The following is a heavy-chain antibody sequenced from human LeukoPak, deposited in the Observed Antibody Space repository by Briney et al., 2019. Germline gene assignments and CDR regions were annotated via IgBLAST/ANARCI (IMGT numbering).Heavy chain of an antibody. J-gene: IGHJ4*02. CDR3: AREAAVRLKHYDY. CDR1: GYTFTSYY. Sequence: GASVKVSCKASGYTFTSYYMHWVRQAPGQGLEWMGLIDPSDASTTFAQKFQGRLTMTRDTSTSTVYMDLSRLRSEDTAVYYCAREAAVRLKHYDYWGQGTLVTVSS. CDR2: IDPSDAST. V-gene: IGHV1-46*01. D-gene: IGHD3-10*01.